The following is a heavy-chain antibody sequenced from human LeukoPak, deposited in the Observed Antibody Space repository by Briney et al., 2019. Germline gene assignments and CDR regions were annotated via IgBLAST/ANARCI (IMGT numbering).Heavy chain of an antibody. Sequence: GGSLRLSCAASGFTFSSYWMSWVRQAPGKGLEWVSAISGSGGSTYYADSVKGRFTISRDNSKNTLYLQMNSLRAEDTAVYYCAKLHYDSSGYYIDYWGQGTLVTVSS. J-gene: IGHJ4*02. D-gene: IGHD3-22*01. CDR3: AKLHYDSSGYYIDY. CDR1: GFTFSSYW. CDR2: ISGSGGST. V-gene: IGHV3-23*01.